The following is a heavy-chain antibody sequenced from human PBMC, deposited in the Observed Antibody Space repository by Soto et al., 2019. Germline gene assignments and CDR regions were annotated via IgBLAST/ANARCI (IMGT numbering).Heavy chain of an antibody. CDR3: ARSQGSSTSLEIYHYYYYGMDV. CDR1: GGTFGSYA. D-gene: IGHD2-2*01. V-gene: IGHV1-69*01. CDR2: IIPIPGTA. Sequence: QVQLVQSGAEVKKPGSSVKVSCKASGGTFGSYAISWVRQAPGQGLEWMGGIIPIPGTANYAQKFQGRVTIAADESTSTAYMELSSLRSEDTAVYYCARSQGSSTSLEIYHYYYYGMDVWGQGTMVTVSS. J-gene: IGHJ6*02.